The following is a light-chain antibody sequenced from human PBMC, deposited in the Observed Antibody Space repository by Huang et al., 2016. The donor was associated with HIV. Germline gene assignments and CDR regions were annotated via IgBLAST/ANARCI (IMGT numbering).Light chain of an antibody. CDR1: QSVSTY. J-gene: IGKJ4*01. CDR3: QQRSNWPA. Sequence: ELVLTQSPATLSLSPGERATLSCRASQSVSTYLAWYQQKPGQAPRLLIYDASNRATGIPDRFSCSGSGTDVTLTISRLEPEDFAVYYCQQRSNWPAFGGGTKVEIK. V-gene: IGKV3-11*01. CDR2: DAS.